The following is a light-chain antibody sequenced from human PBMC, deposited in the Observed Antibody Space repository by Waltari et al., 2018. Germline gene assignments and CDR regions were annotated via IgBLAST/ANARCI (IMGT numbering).Light chain of an antibody. CDR1: RLGDQY. Sequence: SYELTQPPSVSVSPGQTAIITCSGHRLGDQYASWYRQRPGQSPVLLIYQDTECPSGIPERFSGSNSGNTATLTISGTQPMDEGDYFCQAWHSNTGVFGTGTKVTVL. V-gene: IGLV3-1*01. CDR3: QAWHSNTGV. CDR2: QDT. J-gene: IGLJ1*01.